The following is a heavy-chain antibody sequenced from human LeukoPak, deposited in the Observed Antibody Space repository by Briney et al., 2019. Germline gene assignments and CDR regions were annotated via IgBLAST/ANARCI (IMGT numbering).Heavy chain of an antibody. CDR2: IYYSGNT. J-gene: IGHJ4*02. CDR3: ARQTGSGLFILP. D-gene: IGHD3/OR15-3a*01. Sequence: SETLSLTCTVSGVSISSSNSYWGWIRQPPGKGLEWIGSIYYSGNTYYNASLKSQVSISIDTSKNPCSLRLTSVTAADTAVYYCARQTGSGLFILPGGQGTLVTVSS. CDR1: GVSISSSNSY. V-gene: IGHV4-39*01.